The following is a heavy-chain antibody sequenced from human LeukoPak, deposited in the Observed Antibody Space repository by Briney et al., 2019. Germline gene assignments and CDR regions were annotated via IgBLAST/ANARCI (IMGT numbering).Heavy chain of an antibody. CDR1: GFTFSTYS. J-gene: IGHJ2*01. D-gene: IGHD2-2*02. Sequence: GGSLRLSCAASGFTFSTYSMIWVRQAPGKGLEWVSYISGSSGTIYHADSVKDRFTISRDNAKNSLSLQMNSLRAEDTAVYYCARARSISCYMCWYFDLWGRGTLVTVSS. CDR3: ARARSISCYMCWYFDL. CDR2: ISGSSGTI. V-gene: IGHV3-48*01.